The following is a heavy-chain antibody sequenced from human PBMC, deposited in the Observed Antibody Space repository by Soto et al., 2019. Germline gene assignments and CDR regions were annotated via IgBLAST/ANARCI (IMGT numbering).Heavy chain of an antibody. CDR2: IPPNGNNK. J-gene: IGHJ5*02. CDR3: AKDFHPSQSYALYNWFDP. CDR1: GFTFSTYG. D-gene: IGHD3-16*01. Sequence: QVQLVESGGGVVQPGRSLRLSCAASGFTFSTYGMFWVRQPPGKGLEWVAAIPPNGNNKYYADSVKGRFTISRDNSKNTLFLQMDSLRTEDTAVYYCAKDFHPSQSYALYNWFDPWGQGTLVTVSS. V-gene: IGHV3-30*18.